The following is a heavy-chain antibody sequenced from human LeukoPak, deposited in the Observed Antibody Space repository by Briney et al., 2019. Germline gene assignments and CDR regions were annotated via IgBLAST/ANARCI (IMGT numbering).Heavy chain of an antibody. CDR2: VYPGDSHP. D-gene: IGHD2-15*01. V-gene: IGHV5-51*01. CDR3: ARFEGGGNPLNIDY. CDR1: GYSFTSYW. J-gene: IGHJ4*02. Sequence: GESLKISCHTSGYSFTSYWIGWVRQMPGKGLEWMGIVYPGDSHPRYSPSFQGQVTVSVDKSLNTAYLQWRGLNASDTAMYYCARFEGGGNPLNIDYWGQGTLVTVSS.